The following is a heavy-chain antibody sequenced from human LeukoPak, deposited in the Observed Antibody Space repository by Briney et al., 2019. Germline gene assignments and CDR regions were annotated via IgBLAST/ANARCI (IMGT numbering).Heavy chain of an antibody. V-gene: IGHV3-23*01. J-gene: IGHJ4*02. D-gene: IGHD2-15*01. CDR1: GFTFSSYG. CDR2: ISGSGGST. CDR3: AKDGLAATVY. Sequence: GRSLRLSCAASGFTFSSYGMHWVRQAPGKGLEWVSAISGSGGSTYYADSVKGRFTISRDNSKNTLYLQMNSLRAEDTAVYYCAKDGLAATVYWGQGTLVTVSS.